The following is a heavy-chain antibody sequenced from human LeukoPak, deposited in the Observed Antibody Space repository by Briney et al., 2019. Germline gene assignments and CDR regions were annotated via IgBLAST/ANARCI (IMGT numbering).Heavy chain of an antibody. D-gene: IGHD2-2*01. J-gene: IGHJ5*02. CDR2: INPNSGGT. CDR1: GYTFTSYY. V-gene: IGHV1-2*02. Sequence: ASVKVSCKASGYTFTSYYMHWVRQAPGQGLEWMGWINPNSGGTNYAQKFQGRVTMTRDTSISTAYMELSRLRSDDTAVYYCARGGYCSSTSCYSPGNWFDPWGQGTLVTVSS. CDR3: ARGGYCSSTSCYSPGNWFDP.